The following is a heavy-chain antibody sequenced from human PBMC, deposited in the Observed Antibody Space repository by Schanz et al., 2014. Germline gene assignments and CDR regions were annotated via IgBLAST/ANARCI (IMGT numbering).Heavy chain of an antibody. CDR2: ISTSNGNT. D-gene: IGHD3-10*01. CDR1: GYTFTDYG. CDR3: ARAKRFGDMDV. V-gene: IGHV1-18*01. J-gene: IGHJ6*02. Sequence: QGQLVQSGPEVKKPGASVKVSCKASGYTFTDYGVIWVRQAPGQGLEWMGWISTSNGNTNYIQKLQGRVTLTTDTSTSTAYMELRNLRSDDTAVYYCARAKRFGDMDVWGQGTTVTVSS.